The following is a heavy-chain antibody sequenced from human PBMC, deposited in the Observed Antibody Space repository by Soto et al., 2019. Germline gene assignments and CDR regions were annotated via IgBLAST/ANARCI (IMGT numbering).Heavy chain of an antibody. CDR1: GGSISSGGYY. D-gene: IGHD3-3*01. CDR3: ARVRFLEWLFIDY. V-gene: IGHV4-31*03. Sequence: QVQLQESGPGLVKPSQTLSLTCTVSGGSISSGGYYWSWIRQHPGKGLEWIGYIYYSGSTYYNPSLKSRVTISVDTSKSQFSLKLSSVTAADTDVYYCARVRFLEWLFIDYWGQGTLVTVSS. CDR2: IYYSGST. J-gene: IGHJ4*02.